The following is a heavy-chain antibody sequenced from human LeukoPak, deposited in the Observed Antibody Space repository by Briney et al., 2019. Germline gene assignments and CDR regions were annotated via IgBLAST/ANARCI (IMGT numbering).Heavy chain of an antibody. CDR2: MNPNSGDT. D-gene: IGHD5-18*01. V-gene: IGHV1-8*03. J-gene: IGHJ4*02. Sequence: ASVKVSCKASGYTFTIYDINWVRQATGQGLEWMGWMNPNSGDTGYAQKFQGRVTITWNTSISTAYMELSSLRSEDTAVYYCARVRSIYSYGLATQYYFDYWGQGTLVTVSS. CDR3: ARVRSIYSYGLATQYYFDY. CDR1: GYTFTIYD.